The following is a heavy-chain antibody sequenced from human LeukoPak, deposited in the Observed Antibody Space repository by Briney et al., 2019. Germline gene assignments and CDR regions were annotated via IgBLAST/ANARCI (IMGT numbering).Heavy chain of an antibody. D-gene: IGHD6-19*01. V-gene: IGHV3-66*02. Sequence: GGSLRLSCAASGFTVSSNYMSWVRQAPGKGLEWVSVIYSGGSTYYADSVKGRFTISRDNSKNTLYLQMNSLRAEDTAVYYCARDRSSGWYDFVYWGQGTLVTVSS. CDR1: GFTVSSNY. CDR3: ARDRSSGWYDFVY. J-gene: IGHJ4*02. CDR2: IYSGGST.